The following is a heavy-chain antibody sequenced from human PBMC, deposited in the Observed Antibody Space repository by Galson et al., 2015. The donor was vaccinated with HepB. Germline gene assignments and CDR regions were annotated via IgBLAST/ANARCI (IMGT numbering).Heavy chain of an antibody. CDR2: ISSSGSTI. J-gene: IGHJ6*02. V-gene: IGHV3-11*01. CDR3: ARSLNQYSYGYSYYYGMDV. CDR1: GFTFSDYY. Sequence: SLRLSCAASGFTFSDYYMSWIRQAPGKGLEWVSYISSSGSTIYYADSVKGRFTISRDNAKNSLYLQMNSLRAEDTAVYYCARSLNQYSYGYSYYYGMDVWGQGTTVTVSS. D-gene: IGHD5-18*01.